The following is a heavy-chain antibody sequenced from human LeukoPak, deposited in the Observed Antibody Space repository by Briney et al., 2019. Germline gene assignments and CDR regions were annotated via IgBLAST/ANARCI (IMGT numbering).Heavy chain of an antibody. CDR1: GFIFSSFG. Sequence: GGSLRLSCAASGFIFSSFGMHWVRQAPGKGLEWVAFIRYDGSNKYYADSVKGRFTISRDNSKNTLYLQMNSPRAEDTAIYYCAKDRGDYTNWFDPWGRGTLVTVSS. CDR3: AKDRGDYTNWFDP. V-gene: IGHV3-30*02. J-gene: IGHJ5*01. CDR2: IRYDGSNK. D-gene: IGHD4-17*01.